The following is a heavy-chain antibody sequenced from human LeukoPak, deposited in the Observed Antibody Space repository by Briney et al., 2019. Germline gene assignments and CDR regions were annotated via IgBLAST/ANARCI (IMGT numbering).Heavy chain of an antibody. Sequence: SETLSLTCAVSGGSIISGGYSWSWIRQPPGKGLEWIGYISHSGSTYYNPSLKSRVTISVDRSKNQFSLKLSSVTAADTAVYYCASGAGTVGNFDYWGQGTLVTVSS. CDR1: GGSIISGGYS. CDR2: ISHSGST. CDR3: ASGAGTVGNFDY. J-gene: IGHJ4*02. D-gene: IGHD6-19*01. V-gene: IGHV4-30-2*01.